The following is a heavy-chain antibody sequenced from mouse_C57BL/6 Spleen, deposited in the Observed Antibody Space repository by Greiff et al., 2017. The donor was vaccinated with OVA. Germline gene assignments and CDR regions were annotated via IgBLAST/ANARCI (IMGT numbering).Heavy chain of an antibody. Sequence: VQLQQSGPELVKPGASVKISCKASGYSFTGYYMNWVKQSPEKSLEWIGEINPSTGGTTYNQKFKAKATLTVDKSSSTAYMQLKSLTSEDSAVYYCARVGELRDYAMDYWGQGTSVTVSS. CDR2: INPSTGGT. D-gene: IGHD2-10*02. CDR3: ARVGELRDYAMDY. V-gene: IGHV1-42*01. J-gene: IGHJ4*01. CDR1: GYSFTGYY.